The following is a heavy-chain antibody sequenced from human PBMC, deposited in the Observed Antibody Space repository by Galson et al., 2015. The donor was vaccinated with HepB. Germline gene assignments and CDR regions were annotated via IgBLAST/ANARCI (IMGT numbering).Heavy chain of an antibody. D-gene: IGHD4-11*01. CDR2: IYWDDDR. CDR1: GFSLSTSGVG. J-gene: IGHJ5*02. V-gene: IGHV2-5*02. CDR3: AHSISNDYTLYSGVSFDP. Sequence: PALVKPTQTLTLTCTFSGFSLSTSGVGVGWIRQPPGKALGWLALIYWDDDRRYSPSLKSRLTITKDTSKNQVVLTMTNMDPVDTATYFCAHSISNDYTLYSGVSFDPWGQGTLVTASS.